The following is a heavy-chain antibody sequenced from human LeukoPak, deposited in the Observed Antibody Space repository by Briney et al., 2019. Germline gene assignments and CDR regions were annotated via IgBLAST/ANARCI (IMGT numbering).Heavy chain of an antibody. CDR3: ARTRVLKGSGYYTAFDY. D-gene: IGHD3-3*01. Sequence: GGSLRLSCAASGFTFSSYGMHWVRQAPGKGLEWVAVIWYDGSNKYYADSVKGRFTISRDNSKNTLYLQMNSLRAEDTAVYYCARTRVLKGSGYYTAFDYWGQGTLVTVSS. V-gene: IGHV3-33*01. CDR1: GFTFSSYG. CDR2: IWYDGSNK. J-gene: IGHJ4*02.